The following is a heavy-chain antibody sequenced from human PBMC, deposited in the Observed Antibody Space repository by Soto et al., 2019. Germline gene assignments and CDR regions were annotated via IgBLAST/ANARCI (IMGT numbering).Heavy chain of an antibody. D-gene: IGHD3-10*01. CDR1: SGSISSSNW. CDR3: ASRGITMVRGVIRGFDY. Sequence: QVQLQESGPGLVKPSGTLSLTCAISSGSISSSNWWSWVRQPPGKGLEWIGEIYHSGSTNYNPSLKSRVTISVDKSKNQFSLKLSSVTAADTAVYYCASRGITMVRGVIRGFDYWGQGTLVTVSS. J-gene: IGHJ4*02. V-gene: IGHV4-4*02. CDR2: IYHSGST.